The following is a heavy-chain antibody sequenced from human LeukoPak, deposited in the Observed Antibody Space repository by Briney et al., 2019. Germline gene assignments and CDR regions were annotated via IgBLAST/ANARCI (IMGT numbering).Heavy chain of an antibody. Sequence: GSLRLSCAASGFTFSSYEMNWVRQAPGKGLEWVSSISSSSSYIYYADSVKGRFTISRDNAKNSLYLQMNSLRAEDTAVYYCAREGYYYDSSGYQYAFDIWGQGTMVTVSS. CDR2: ISSSSSYI. D-gene: IGHD3-22*01. CDR1: GFTFSSYE. CDR3: AREGYYYDSSGYQYAFDI. J-gene: IGHJ3*02. V-gene: IGHV3-21*01.